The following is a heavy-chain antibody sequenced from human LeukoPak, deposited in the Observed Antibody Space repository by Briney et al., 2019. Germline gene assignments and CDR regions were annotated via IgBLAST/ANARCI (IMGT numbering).Heavy chain of an antibody. CDR2: ISTSGSTI. V-gene: IGHV3-48*03. D-gene: IGHD2-15*01. CDR3: ARALYCSASSCYSGPDY. J-gene: IGHJ4*02. CDR1: GFTFSSHE. Sequence: GGSLRLSCAASGFTFSSHEMNWVRQAPGKGLEWVSYISTSGSTIYYADSVKGRFTISRDNAKNTLYLQMNSPRAEDTAVYYCARALYCSASSCYSGPDYWGQGTLVTVSS.